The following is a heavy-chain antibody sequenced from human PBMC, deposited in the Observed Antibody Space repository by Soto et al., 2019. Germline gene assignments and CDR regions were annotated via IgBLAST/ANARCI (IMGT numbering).Heavy chain of an antibody. D-gene: IGHD3-10*01. J-gene: IGHJ6*02. CDR2: ISTSSGGST. Sequence: GGSLRLSCATSGFDFSSYSMNWVRQAPGKDLECISSISTSSGGSTYYADSVKGRFTISRDNSKNTLYLQMNSLRAEDTAVYYCAKWESYGSGTYLYYYGMDVWGQGITVTVSS. V-gene: IGHV3-23*01. CDR1: GFDFSSYS. CDR3: AKWESYGSGTYLYYYGMDV.